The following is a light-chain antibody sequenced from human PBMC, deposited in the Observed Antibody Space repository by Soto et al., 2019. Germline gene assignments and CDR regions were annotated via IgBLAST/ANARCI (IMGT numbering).Light chain of an antibody. CDR2: GAS. CDR1: QTVSSNY. Sequence: EIVLTQSPGTLSLAPGERATLSCRASQTVSSNYLAWYQQKPGQAPRLLIYGASSRATGIPDRFSGSGSGTDFILTISRLEPEDFAVYYCQQSYSTTWTFGQGTKVDIK. J-gene: IGKJ1*01. CDR3: QQSYSTTWT. V-gene: IGKV3-20*01.